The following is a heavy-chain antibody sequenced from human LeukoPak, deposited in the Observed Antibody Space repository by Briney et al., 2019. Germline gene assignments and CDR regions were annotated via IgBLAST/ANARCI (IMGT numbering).Heavy chain of an antibody. CDR2: ISSNGGST. CDR3: ARGFPSPDKRPC. V-gene: IGHV3-64*01. D-gene: IGHD3-10*01. Sequence: GGSLRLSCAASGFTFSSYAMHWVRQAPGKGLEYVSAISSNGGSTYYANSVKGRFTISRDNSKNTLYLQVGSVRAEDMAVYYCARGFPSPDKRPCWGEGTLVTVSS. CDR1: GFTFSSYA. J-gene: IGHJ4*02.